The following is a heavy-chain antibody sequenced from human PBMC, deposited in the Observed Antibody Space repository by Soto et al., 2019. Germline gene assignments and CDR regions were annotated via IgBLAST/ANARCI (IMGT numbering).Heavy chain of an antibody. CDR2: ISGSGDKT. V-gene: IGHV3-23*01. J-gene: IGHJ4*02. CDR3: AKEWTPRRAFDY. D-gene: IGHD5-12*01. Sequence: GGSLRLSXVASGFSFGSYAMSWVSQAPGKVLEWIASISGSGDKTYNADSVKGRFTYSRDNSKNTLYLQMNSLRVEDTAVYYCAKEWTPRRAFDYWGQGTLVTVSS. CDR1: GFSFGSYA.